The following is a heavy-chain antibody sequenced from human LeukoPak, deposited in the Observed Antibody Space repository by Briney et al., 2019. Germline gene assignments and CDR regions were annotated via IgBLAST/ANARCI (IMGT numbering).Heavy chain of an antibody. CDR1: GFTFSSYI. D-gene: IGHD3-10*01. CDR2: IPHDGRNK. V-gene: IGHV3-30*04. Sequence: GGSLRLSCAASGFTFSSYIIHWVRQAPGKGLEWVTLIPHDGRNKNYADSVKGRFTIPRDNSKRTLYLEVNSLRTEDTAVYYCARGSHQDYFGSMTYLFDYWGQGTLVTVSS. CDR3: ARGSHQDYFGSMTYLFDY. J-gene: IGHJ4*02.